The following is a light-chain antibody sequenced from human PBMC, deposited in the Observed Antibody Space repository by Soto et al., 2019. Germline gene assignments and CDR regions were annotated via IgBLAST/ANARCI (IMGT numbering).Light chain of an antibody. Sequence: DIELTQSPSTLSASVGDRVTITCRASQSISSWLAWYQQKPGKAPKLLIYEASSLESGIPSRFSGSGSGTEFPPTISRLPPDYFVNYCRQRNNSHWTFGQGTIVDI. CDR2: EAS. J-gene: IGKJ1*01. V-gene: IGKV1-5*03. CDR1: QSISSW. CDR3: QRNNSHWT.